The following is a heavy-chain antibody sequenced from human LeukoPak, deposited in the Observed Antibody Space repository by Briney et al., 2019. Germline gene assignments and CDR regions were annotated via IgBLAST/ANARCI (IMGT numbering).Heavy chain of an antibody. CDR3: ARNYDFWSGYDYFDY. V-gene: IGHV4-38-2*02. Sequence: PSETLSLTCTVSGFSIRGVYYWSWIRQPPRKGLEWIGSIYHSGSNYYNPSLKSRVTISVDTSKNQCSLKLSSVTAADTAVYYCARNYDFWSGYDYFDYWGQGTLVTVSS. J-gene: IGHJ4*02. CDR2: IYHSGSN. D-gene: IGHD3-3*01. CDR1: GFSIRGVYY.